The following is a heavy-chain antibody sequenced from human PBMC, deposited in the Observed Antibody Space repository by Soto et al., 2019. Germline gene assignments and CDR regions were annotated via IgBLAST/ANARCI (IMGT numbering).Heavy chain of an antibody. D-gene: IGHD3-16*02. V-gene: IGHV3-7*03. Sequence: EVQLVESGGGLVQPGGYLRLSCAVSGFTFSSYWMSWVRQAPGKGLEWVANIKQDGSEKYYVDSVKGRFTISRDNAKNSLYLQMNSLRAEDTAVYYCARVDYDYVWGSYRMYYFDYWGQGTLVTVSS. CDR3: ARVDYDYVWGSYRMYYFDY. J-gene: IGHJ4*02. CDR1: GFTFSSYW. CDR2: IKQDGSEK.